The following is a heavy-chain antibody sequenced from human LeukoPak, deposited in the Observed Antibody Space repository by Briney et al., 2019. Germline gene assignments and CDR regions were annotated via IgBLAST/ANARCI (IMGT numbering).Heavy chain of an antibody. V-gene: IGHV1-2*04. CDR1: GYTFTGYY. Sequence: ASVKVSCKASGYTFTGYYMHWVRQAPGQGLEWMGWINPNSGGTNYAQKFQGWVTMTRDTSTSTVYMELSSLRSEDTAVYYCAREKQQLAPFDYWGQGTLVTVSS. CDR3: AREKQQLAPFDY. D-gene: IGHD6-13*01. J-gene: IGHJ4*02. CDR2: INPNSGGT.